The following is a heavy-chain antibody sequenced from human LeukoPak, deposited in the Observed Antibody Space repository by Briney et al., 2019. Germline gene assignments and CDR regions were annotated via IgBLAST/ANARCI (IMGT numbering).Heavy chain of an antibody. CDR1: GGSISSYY. CDR3: ARGPQFLASTVPDY. V-gene: IGHV4-59*12. Sequence: PSETLSLTCTVSGGSISSYYWSWIRQPPGKGLEWIGYIYYSGSTNYNPSLKSRVTISVDTSKNQFSLKLSSVTAADTAVYYCARGPQFLASTVPDYWGQGTLVTVSS. J-gene: IGHJ4*02. D-gene: IGHD4-17*01. CDR2: IYYSGST.